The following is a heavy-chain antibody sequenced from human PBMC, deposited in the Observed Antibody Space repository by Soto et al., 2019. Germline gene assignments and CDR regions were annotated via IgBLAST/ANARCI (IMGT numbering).Heavy chain of an antibody. J-gene: IGHJ4*02. D-gene: IGHD4-17*01. CDR2: ISGSGGST. V-gene: IGHV3-23*01. CDR3: AKASGKVTTFIVVDGMFDY. Sequence: GGSLRLSCAASGFTFSSYAMSWVRQAPGKGLEWVSAISGSGGSTYYADSVKGRFTISRDNSKNTLYLQMNSLRAEDTAVYYCAKASGKVTTFIVVDGMFDYWGQGTLVTVSS. CDR1: GFTFSSYA.